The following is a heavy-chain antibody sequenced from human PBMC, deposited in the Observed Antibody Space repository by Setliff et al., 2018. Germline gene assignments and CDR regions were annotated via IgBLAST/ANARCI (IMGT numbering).Heavy chain of an antibody. Sequence: PGGSLRLSCAASGFTVSSFSMHWVRQAPVKGLDWVATLSDDGNNEFYADSVKGRFTISRDNSKNTLYLQMNSPRAEDTAIYYCAKCSSWHSHYPHFNYWGQGTLVTVSS. V-gene: IGHV3-30*18. CDR1: GFTVSSFS. J-gene: IGHJ4*02. CDR2: LSDDGNNE. CDR3: AKCSSWHSHYPHFNY. D-gene: IGHD6-13*01.